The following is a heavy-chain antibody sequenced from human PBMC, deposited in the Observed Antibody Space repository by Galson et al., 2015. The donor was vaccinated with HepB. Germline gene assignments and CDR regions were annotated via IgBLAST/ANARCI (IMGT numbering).Heavy chain of an antibody. CDR3: TRGDSSGGSFDI. CDR2: ISSSSSYI. CDR1: GFIFSDFS. J-gene: IGHJ3*02. Sequence: SLRLSCAASGFIFSDFSMNWVRQAPGKGLEWVSSISSSSSYIYYADSLKGRFTLSRDNARNSLYLQMNSLRAEDTALYYCTRGDSSGGSFDIWGHGTLVTVSS. D-gene: IGHD6-25*01. V-gene: IGHV3-21*01.